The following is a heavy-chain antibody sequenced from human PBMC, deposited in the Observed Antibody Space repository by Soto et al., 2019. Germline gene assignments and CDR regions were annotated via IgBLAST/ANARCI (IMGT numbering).Heavy chain of an antibody. CDR2: ISSSSSTI. V-gene: IGHV3-48*01. Sequence: GGSLRLSCAASGFTFSSYSMNWVRQAPGKGLEWVSSISSSSSTIYYADSVKGRFTISRDNAKNSLYLQMNSLRAEDTAVYYCATSAAGQPYYYYYYMDVWGKGTTVTVSS. J-gene: IGHJ6*03. CDR3: ATSAAGQPYYYYYYMDV. D-gene: IGHD6-13*01. CDR1: GFTFSSYS.